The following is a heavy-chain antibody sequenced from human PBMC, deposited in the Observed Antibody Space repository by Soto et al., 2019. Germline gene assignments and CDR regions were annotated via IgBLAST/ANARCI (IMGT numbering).Heavy chain of an antibody. CDR1: GDSISGGASF. J-gene: IGHJ5*02. CDR3: AKLSCTSSTCYFPGWFDP. Sequence: KTSETLSLTCTVSGDSISGGASFWSWIRQPPGKGLEWIANVYYSGSSYYNPSLKSRLTISVDTTKNQFSPQLKSMTAADTAVYYCAKLSCTSSTCYFPGWFDPWGQGTMVTVYS. V-gene: IGHV4-31*03. CDR2: VYYSGSS. D-gene: IGHD2-2*01.